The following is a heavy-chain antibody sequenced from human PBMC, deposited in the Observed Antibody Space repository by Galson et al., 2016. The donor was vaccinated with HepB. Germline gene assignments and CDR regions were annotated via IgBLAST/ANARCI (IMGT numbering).Heavy chain of an antibody. CDR2: INPNSGRT. V-gene: IGHV1-2*02. CDR3: ARAIADLKAPYNYYYMYV. J-gene: IGHJ6*03. Sequence: SVKVSCKASGYTFTDFYMHWVRQAPGQGLEWMGWINPNSGRTNYAQKFQGRVSMTRDTSISTAYMELSRLTFDDAAVYYCARAIADLKAPYNYYYMYVWGKGTRSPSP. D-gene: IGHD2-21*01. CDR1: GYTFTDFY.